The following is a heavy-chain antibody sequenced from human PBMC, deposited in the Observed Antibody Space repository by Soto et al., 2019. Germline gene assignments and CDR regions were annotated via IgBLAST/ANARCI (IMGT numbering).Heavy chain of an antibody. CDR2: IYYSGST. CDR1: GGSISSGDYY. Sequence: PSETLSLTCTVSGGSISSGDYYWSWIRQPPGKGLEWIGYIYYSGSTYYNPSLKSRVTISVDTSKNQFSLKLSSVTAADTAVYYCARVKIFSYDSSGYIIRGADYFDYWGQGTLVTVSS. D-gene: IGHD3-22*01. CDR3: ARVKIFSYDSSGYIIRGADYFDY. V-gene: IGHV4-30-4*01. J-gene: IGHJ4*02.